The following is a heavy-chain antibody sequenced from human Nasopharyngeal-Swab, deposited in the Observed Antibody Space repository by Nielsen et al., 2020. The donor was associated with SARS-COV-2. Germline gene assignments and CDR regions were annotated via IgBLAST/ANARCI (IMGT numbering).Heavy chain of an antibody. Sequence: RQAPGKGLEWIGEINHSGSTNYNPPLKSRVTTSVDTSKNQFSLKLSSVTAADTAVYYCASSPLWFGEPEHGMDVWGQGTTVTVSS. D-gene: IGHD3-10*01. V-gene: IGHV4-34*01. J-gene: IGHJ6*02. CDR3: ASSPLWFGEPEHGMDV. CDR2: INHSGST.